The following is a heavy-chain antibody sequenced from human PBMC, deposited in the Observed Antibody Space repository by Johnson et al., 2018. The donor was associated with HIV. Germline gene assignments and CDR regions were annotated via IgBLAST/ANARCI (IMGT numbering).Heavy chain of an antibody. D-gene: IGHD1-26*01. CDR1: GFTVSSNY. Sequence: MLLVESGGGLVQPGGSLRRSCAASGFTVSSNYMNWVRQAPGKGLERVALLYSGGTTYYADSVKGRFTISRDNSKNTLYLQMNSLRVEDTAVYYCARRLITREGSDSPTDAFDIWGQGTMVTVS. J-gene: IGHJ3*02. CDR3: ARRLITREGSDSPTDAFDI. CDR2: LYSGGTT. V-gene: IGHV3-66*01.